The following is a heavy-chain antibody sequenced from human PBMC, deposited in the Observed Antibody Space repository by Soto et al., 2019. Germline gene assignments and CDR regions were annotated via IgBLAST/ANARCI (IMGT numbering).Heavy chain of an antibody. D-gene: IGHD2-15*01. Sequence: EGSLRLSCAASGFTVSSNYMSWVRQAPGKGLEWVSVIYSGGSTYYADSVKGRFTISRDNSKNTLYLQMNSLRAEDTAVYYCARDFFWCSGGSCYSVGTDVWGQGTTVTVSS. CDR3: ARDFFWCSGGSCYSVGTDV. CDR1: GFTVSSNY. V-gene: IGHV3-53*01. CDR2: IYSGGST. J-gene: IGHJ6*02.